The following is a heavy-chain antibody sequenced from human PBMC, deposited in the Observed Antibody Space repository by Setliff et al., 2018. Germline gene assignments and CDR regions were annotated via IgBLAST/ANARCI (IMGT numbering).Heavy chain of an antibody. CDR1: GYSISSGYY. Sequence: SETLSLTCAVSGYSISSGYYWGWIRQPPGKGLEWIGSIYHSGSTYYNPSLKSRVTISVDTSKNQFSLKLSSVTAADTAVYYCARDRVGLDSSGHSYWYFDLWGRGTLVTVSS. V-gene: IGHV4-38-2*02. D-gene: IGHD3-22*01. CDR2: IYHSGST. J-gene: IGHJ2*01. CDR3: ARDRVGLDSSGHSYWYFDL.